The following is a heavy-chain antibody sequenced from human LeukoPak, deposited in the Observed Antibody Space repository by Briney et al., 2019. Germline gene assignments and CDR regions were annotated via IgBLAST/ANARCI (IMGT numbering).Heavy chain of an antibody. CDR1: GGTFSSYA. J-gene: IGHJ4*02. D-gene: IGHD2-2*02. Sequence: GASVKVSCKASGGTFSSYAISWVRQAPGQGLEWMGGIIPIFGIANYAQKFQGRVTITADESTSTAYMELSSLRSEDTAVYYCALAYRYYFDYWGQGTLVTVSS. CDR3: ALAYRYYFDY. CDR2: IIPIFGIA. V-gene: IGHV1-69*13.